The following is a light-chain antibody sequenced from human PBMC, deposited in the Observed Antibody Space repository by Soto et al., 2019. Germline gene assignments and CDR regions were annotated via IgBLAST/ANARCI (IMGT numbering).Light chain of an antibody. Sequence: QSVLTQPASVSGSPGQSITISCTGTSSDVGGYNYVSWYQQHPGKAPKLMIYEVSNRPSGVSNRFSASKSGNTASLTISGLQAEDEADYYCNSYGTSSTWVFGGGTKVTVL. CDR1: SSDVGGYNY. J-gene: IGLJ3*02. CDR3: NSYGTSSTWV. V-gene: IGLV2-14*01. CDR2: EVS.